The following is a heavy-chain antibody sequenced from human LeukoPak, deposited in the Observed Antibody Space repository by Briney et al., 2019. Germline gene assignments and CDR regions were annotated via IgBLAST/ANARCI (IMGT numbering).Heavy chain of an antibody. J-gene: IGHJ4*02. Sequence: ASVKVSCKASGYTFTGYYIHWVRQAPGQGLEWMGWINPNSGGTNYAQKFQGRATMTRVTSISTAYMDLNRLRSDDTAVYYCARALDYDILTGPDYWGQGTLVTVSS. CDR3: ARALDYDILTGPDY. V-gene: IGHV1-2*02. CDR1: GYTFTGYY. D-gene: IGHD3-9*01. CDR2: INPNSGGT.